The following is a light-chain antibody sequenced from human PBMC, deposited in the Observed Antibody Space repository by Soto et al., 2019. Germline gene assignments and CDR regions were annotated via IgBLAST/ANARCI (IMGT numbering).Light chain of an antibody. CDR2: AAS. CDR1: QGISSY. Sequence: DIQLTQSPSFLSASVGDRVTITCRASQGISSYLAWYQQKPGKAPKLLIYAASTLQSGVPSGVSGSGSGTEFTLTVRGLQPEDFATWCCQQLNSYPQTFGGGTNVEFK. V-gene: IGKV1-9*01. CDR3: QQLNSYPQT. J-gene: IGKJ4*01.